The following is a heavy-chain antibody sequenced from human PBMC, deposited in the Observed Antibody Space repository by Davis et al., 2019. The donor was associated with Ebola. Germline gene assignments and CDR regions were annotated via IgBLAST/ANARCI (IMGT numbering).Heavy chain of an antibody. D-gene: IGHD2-21*01. J-gene: IGHJ6*02. CDR3: ARQGRKGIDVDYGMDV. CDR1: GHSSNNYW. V-gene: IGHV5-51*01. Sequence: GSLKIPCKASGHSSNNYWIGWVRQMPGKGLEWMGIIYPGDSDTRYSPSFQGQVTISADKSISTAYLQWSSLKASDTAMYYCARQGRKGIDVDYGMDVWGQGTTVTVSS. CDR2: IYPGDSDT.